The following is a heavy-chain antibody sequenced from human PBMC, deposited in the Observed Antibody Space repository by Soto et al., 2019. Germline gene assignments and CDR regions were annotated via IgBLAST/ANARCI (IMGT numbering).Heavy chain of an antibody. CDR1: GYSLTSYW. D-gene: IGHD3-9*01. CDR3: ARLADFLTDQDFDH. CDR2: IDPSDSYS. Sequence: GESLKISCKGSGYSLTSYWISWVRQLPGKGLEWMGRIDPSDSYSNFSPSLQGHGTISADKSISTAYLQWSGLKASDTAVYYCARLADFLTDQDFDHWGQGTLVTVSS. J-gene: IGHJ4*02. V-gene: IGHV5-10-1*01.